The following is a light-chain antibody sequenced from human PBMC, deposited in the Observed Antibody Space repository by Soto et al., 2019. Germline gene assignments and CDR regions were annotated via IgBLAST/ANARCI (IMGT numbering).Light chain of an antibody. J-gene: IGLJ3*02. CDR2: SND. CDR3: AAWDGSLNGRV. CDR1: NSNIGSNI. Sequence: QYVLTQPPSASGTPGQRVTISCSGSNSNIGSNIVNWYQQLPGTAPKLLIYSNDQRPSGVPDRFSGSKSGTSASLAISGLQSEDEADYYCAAWDGSLNGRVFGGGTKLTVL. V-gene: IGLV1-44*01.